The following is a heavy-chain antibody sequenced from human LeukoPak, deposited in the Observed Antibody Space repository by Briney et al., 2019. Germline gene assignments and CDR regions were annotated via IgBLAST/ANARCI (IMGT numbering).Heavy chain of an antibody. J-gene: IGHJ5*02. V-gene: IGHV3-23*01. CDR1: GFTFSSYA. CDR2: ISGSGGST. D-gene: IGHD6-13*01. CDR3: AKGGLYSSSWYDWFDP. Sequence: PGGSLRLSCAASGFTFSSYAMSWVRKAPGKGLEWVSAISGSGGSTYYADSVKGRFTISTDNSKNPLYLQMNSLRAEDTAVYYCAKGGLYSSSWYDWFDPWGQGTLVTVSS.